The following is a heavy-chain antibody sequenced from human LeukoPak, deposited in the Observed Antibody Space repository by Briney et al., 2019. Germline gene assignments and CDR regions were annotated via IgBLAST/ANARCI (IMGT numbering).Heavy chain of an antibody. CDR1: GYTFTNYY. V-gene: IGHV1-46*01. CDR2: INPSGGST. Sequence: ASVKVSCKASGYTFTNYYMHWVRQAPGQGLEWMGIINPSGGSTSYAQKFKGRVTMTRDTSTSTVYMELSSLRSEDTAVYYCARDGPRIAALGEDFDYWGQGTLVTVSS. D-gene: IGHD6-6*01. J-gene: IGHJ4*02. CDR3: ARDGPRIAALGEDFDY.